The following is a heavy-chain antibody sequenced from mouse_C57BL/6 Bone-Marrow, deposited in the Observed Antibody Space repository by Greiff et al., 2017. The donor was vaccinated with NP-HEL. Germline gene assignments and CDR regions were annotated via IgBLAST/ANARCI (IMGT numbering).Heavy chain of an antibody. V-gene: IGHV1-59*01. CDR3: ARVSTMVKWFAY. J-gene: IGHJ3*01. Sequence: QVQLQQPGAELVRPGTSVKLSCKASGYTFTSYWMHWVKQRPGQGLEWIGVLDPSDSYTNSNQKFKAKATLTVDTSSNTACMQLCSLTAEDSAVYDCARVSTMVKWFAYWGQGTLVTVSA. CDR2: LDPSDSYT. CDR1: GYTFTSYW. D-gene: IGHD2-2*01.